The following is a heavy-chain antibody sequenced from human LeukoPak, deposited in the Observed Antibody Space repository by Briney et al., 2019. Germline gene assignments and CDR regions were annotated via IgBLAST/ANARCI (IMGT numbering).Heavy chain of an antibody. D-gene: IGHD3-22*01. CDR3: ARENYDSSGYYYGGQWFDP. Sequence: GRSLRLSCAASGFTFSSYAMHWVRQAPGKGLEWVAVISYDGSNKYYADSVKGRFTISRDNSKNTLYLQMSSLRAEDTAVYYCARENYDSSGYYYGGQWFDPWGQGTLVTVSS. CDR1: GFTFSSYA. J-gene: IGHJ5*02. CDR2: ISYDGSNK. V-gene: IGHV3-30-3*01.